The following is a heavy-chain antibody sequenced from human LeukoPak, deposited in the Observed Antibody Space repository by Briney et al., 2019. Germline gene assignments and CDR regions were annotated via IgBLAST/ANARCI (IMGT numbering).Heavy chain of an antibody. J-gene: IGHJ4*02. CDR3: ARHGGTMVLSFNYFDY. D-gene: IGHD3-10*01. V-gene: IGHV4-39*01. CDR1: GGSISSSSYY. CDR2: IYYSGST. Sequence: SETLSLTCTVSGGSISSSSYYWGWIRQPPGKGLEWIGSIYYSGSTYYHPSLKSRVTISVDTSKNQFSLKLSSVTAADTAVYYCARHGGTMVLSFNYFDYWGQGTLVTVSS.